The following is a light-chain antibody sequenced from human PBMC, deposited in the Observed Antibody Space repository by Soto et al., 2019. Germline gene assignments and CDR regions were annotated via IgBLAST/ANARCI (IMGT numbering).Light chain of an antibody. Sequence: EIVMTQSPATLSVSPGERATLSCRASQSVSSNLAWYQQKPGQAPRLLIYGASTRATGIPAMFSGSGSGTEFTLTISSLLAEDFAVYYCQQSNNCPLRPFGQGNKGDIK. V-gene: IGKV3-15*01. CDR2: GAS. CDR1: QSVSSN. CDR3: QQSNNCPLRP. J-gene: IGKJ1*01.